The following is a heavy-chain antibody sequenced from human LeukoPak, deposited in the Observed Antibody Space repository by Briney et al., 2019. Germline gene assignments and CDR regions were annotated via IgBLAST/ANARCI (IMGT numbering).Heavy chain of an antibody. D-gene: IGHD3-22*01. CDR3: ARDGYYDSSGYPGY. Sequence: ASVKVSCKASGYTFTSYDINWVRQATGQGLEWMGWINPDSGGTNYAQKFQGRVTMTRDTSITTAYMELSRLTSDDTAAYYCARDGYYDSSGYPGYWGQGTLVTVSS. CDR2: INPDSGGT. CDR1: GYTFTSYD. J-gene: IGHJ4*02. V-gene: IGHV1-2*02.